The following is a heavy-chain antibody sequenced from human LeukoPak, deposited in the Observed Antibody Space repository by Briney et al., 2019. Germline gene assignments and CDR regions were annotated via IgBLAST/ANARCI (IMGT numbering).Heavy chain of an antibody. CDR3: AKDLGATRSLDY. D-gene: IGHD3-16*01. J-gene: IGHJ4*02. CDR2: ISYDGSNK. V-gene: IGHV3-30*18. Sequence: GRSLRLSCAASGFTFSSYGMHWVRQAPGKGLEWVAVISYDGSNKYYADSVKGRFTISRDNSKNTLYLQMNSLRAEDTAVYYCAKDLGATRSLDYWGQGTLVTVS. CDR1: GFTFSSYG.